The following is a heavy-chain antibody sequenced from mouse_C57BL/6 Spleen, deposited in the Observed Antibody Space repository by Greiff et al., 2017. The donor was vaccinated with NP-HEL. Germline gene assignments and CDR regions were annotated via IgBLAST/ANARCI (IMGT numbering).Heavy chain of an antibody. CDR1: GYTFTSYW. Sequence: QVQLKQPGAELVKPGASVKLSCKASGYTFTSYWMQWVKQRPGQGLEWIGEIDPSDSYTNYNQKFKGKATLTVDTSSSTAYMQLSSLTSEDSAVYYCARPGSSYAMDYWGQGTSVTVSS. CDR2: IDPSDSYT. J-gene: IGHJ4*01. CDR3: ARPGSSYAMDY. D-gene: IGHD1-1*01. V-gene: IGHV1-50*01.